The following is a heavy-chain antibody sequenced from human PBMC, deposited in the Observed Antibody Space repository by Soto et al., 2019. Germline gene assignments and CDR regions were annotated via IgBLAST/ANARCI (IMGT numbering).Heavy chain of an antibody. V-gene: IGHV3-30*18. J-gene: IGHJ4*02. CDR2: ISYDGSNK. CDR3: AKDGRDIVGVVAATLPDY. D-gene: IGHD2-15*01. CDR1: GFTFSSYG. Sequence: QVQLVESGGGVVQPGRSLRLSCAASGFTFSSYGMHWVRQAPGKGLEWVAVISYDGSNKYYADSVKGRFTISRDNSKNTLYLQMTSLGAEDTAVYYCAKDGRDIVGVVAATLPDYWGQGTLVTVSS.